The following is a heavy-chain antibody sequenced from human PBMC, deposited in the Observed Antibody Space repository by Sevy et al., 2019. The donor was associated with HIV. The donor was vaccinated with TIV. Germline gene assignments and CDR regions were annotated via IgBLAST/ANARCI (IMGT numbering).Heavy chain of an antibody. J-gene: IGHJ4*02. Sequence: GGSLRLSCAASGFTFSSYLMLWVRQAPGKGPVWVSRINSDGSSTSYADSVKGRFTISRDNARNTLYLEMNSLRSEDTAVYYCARGQGYWGQGTLVTVSS. V-gene: IGHV3-74*01. CDR2: INSDGSST. CDR3: ARGQGY. CDR1: GFTFSSYL.